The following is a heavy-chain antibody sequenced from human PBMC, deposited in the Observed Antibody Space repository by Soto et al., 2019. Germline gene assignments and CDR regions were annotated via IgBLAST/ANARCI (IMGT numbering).Heavy chain of an antibody. CDR3: AREVPISAVNYIDY. Sequence: PGGSLRLSCSVSGFSFSDYWMHWVRQAPGKGLVWVARISDDAISTSYAPFVKGRFTISRDNIKNMLYLQLNSLTADDAAFYYCAREVPISAVNYIDYWGQGALVTVSS. J-gene: IGHJ4*02. CDR1: GFSFSDYW. V-gene: IGHV3-74*01. D-gene: IGHD2-2*01. CDR2: ISDDAIST.